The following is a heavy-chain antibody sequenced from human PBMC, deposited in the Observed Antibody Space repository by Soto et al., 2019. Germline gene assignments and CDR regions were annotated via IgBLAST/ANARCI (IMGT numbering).Heavy chain of an antibody. J-gene: IGHJ4*02. V-gene: IGHV4-59*01. D-gene: IGHD2-2*03. CDR2: IYSSGST. Sequence: SETLSLTCTVSGGSISNYYWNWIRQSPGKGLEWIGYIYSSGSTQYSPSLKSRVTMSVDTSKNHFSLKLISVTTADTAVYFCAREGNLGRWIQPLDSWGQGTLVTVSS. CDR1: GGSISNYY. CDR3: AREGNLGRWIQPLDS.